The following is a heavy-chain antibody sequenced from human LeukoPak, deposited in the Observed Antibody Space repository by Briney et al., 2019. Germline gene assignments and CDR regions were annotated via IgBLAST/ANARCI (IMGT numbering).Heavy chain of an antibody. Sequence: KTSETLSLTCAGYGGSFSNYYWSWIRQPPGKGLEWIGYIYHSGSTSYNPSLKSRVTMSLDTSRNLFSLKVNSVTAADTAVYYCARQVVITGRTPKYYFDYWGQGTLVTVSS. V-gene: IGHV4-59*08. D-gene: IGHD3-22*01. CDR3: ARQVVITGRTPKYYFDY. CDR1: GGSFSNYY. CDR2: IYHSGST. J-gene: IGHJ4*02.